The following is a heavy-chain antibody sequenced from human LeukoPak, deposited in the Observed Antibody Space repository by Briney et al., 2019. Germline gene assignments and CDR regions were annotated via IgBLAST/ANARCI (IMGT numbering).Heavy chain of an antibody. V-gene: IGHV4-34*01. CDR2: INHSGST. D-gene: IGHD4-11*01. Sequence: SETLSLTCAVYGGSFSGYYWSWIRQPPGKGLEWIGEINHSGSTNYNPSLKSRVTISVDTSKNQFSLKLSSVTAADTAVYYCASSPNSHYWGQGTLVTVSS. CDR1: GGSFSGYY. J-gene: IGHJ4*02. CDR3: ASSPNSHY.